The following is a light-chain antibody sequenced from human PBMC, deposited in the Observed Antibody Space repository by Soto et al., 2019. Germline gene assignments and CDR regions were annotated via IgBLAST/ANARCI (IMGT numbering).Light chain of an antibody. CDR1: QSVSSY. V-gene: IGKV3-11*01. CDR3: QQRSNWWT. CDR2: DAS. Sequence: EIVLTQSPATLSLSPGERATLSCRASQSVSSYLAWYQQKPGQAPRLLIYDASNRATGIPARFSGSGSGTAFALTISSLEPEDFAAYYCQQRSNWWTFGQGTKVDIK. J-gene: IGKJ1*01.